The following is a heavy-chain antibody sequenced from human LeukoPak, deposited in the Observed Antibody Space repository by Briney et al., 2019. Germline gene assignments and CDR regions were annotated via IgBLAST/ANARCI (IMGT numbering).Heavy chain of an antibody. Sequence: SETLSLTCTVSGGSISSYYWSWIRQPPGKGLEWIGYIYYSGSTNYNPSLKSRVTISVDTSKNQFSLKLSSVTAADTAVYYCARGDCSSTSCSPDFDYWGQGTLVTVSS. J-gene: IGHJ4*02. V-gene: IGHV4-59*01. D-gene: IGHD2-2*01. CDR3: ARGDCSSTSCSPDFDY. CDR1: GGSISSYY. CDR2: IYYSGST.